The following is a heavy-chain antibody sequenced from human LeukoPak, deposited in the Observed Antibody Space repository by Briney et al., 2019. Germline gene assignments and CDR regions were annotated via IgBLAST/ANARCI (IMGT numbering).Heavy chain of an antibody. CDR3: ARSTGWHAFT. CDR2: IFYSGST. Sequence: KPSETLSLTCTVSGGPINSHYWSWIRQPPGKGLEWIGYIFYSGSTNFNSSLKSRVTISIDRSRSQFSLKLRSVTAAGTAVYYCARSTGWHAFTWGQGIPVTVSS. V-gene: IGHV4-59*11. D-gene: IGHD6-19*01. CDR1: GGPINSHY. J-gene: IGHJ4*02.